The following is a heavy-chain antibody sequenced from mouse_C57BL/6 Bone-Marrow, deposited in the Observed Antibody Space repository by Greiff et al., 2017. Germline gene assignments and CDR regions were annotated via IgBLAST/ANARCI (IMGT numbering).Heavy chain of an antibody. CDR3: TRDYYGHYFDY. D-gene: IGHD1-2*01. CDR1: GFTFSSYA. J-gene: IGHJ2*01. V-gene: IGHV5-9-1*02. CDR2: ISSGGDYI. Sequence: EVKLVESGEGLVKPGGSLKLSCAASGFTFSSYAMSWVRQTPEKRLEWVAYISSGGDYIYYADTVKGRFTISRDNARNTLYLQMSSLKSEDTAMYYCTRDYYGHYFDYWGQGTTLTVSA.